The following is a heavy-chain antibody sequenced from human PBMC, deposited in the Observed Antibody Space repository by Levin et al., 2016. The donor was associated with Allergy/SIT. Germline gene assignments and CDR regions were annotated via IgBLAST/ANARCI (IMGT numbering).Heavy chain of an antibody. V-gene: IGHV4-4*07. CDR3: ARRDGAMRPRGEGLDY. D-gene: IGHD1-26*01. CDR1: GDFTSSYS. Sequence: SETLSLTCSVSGDFTSSYSWSWIRQPAGKGLEWIGRIHASGRTNYHPSLESRVTTSIDTSKSQFSLRLTSVSAADTAVYYCARRDGAMRPRGEGLDYWGQGTLVTVSS. J-gene: IGHJ4*02. CDR2: IHASGRT.